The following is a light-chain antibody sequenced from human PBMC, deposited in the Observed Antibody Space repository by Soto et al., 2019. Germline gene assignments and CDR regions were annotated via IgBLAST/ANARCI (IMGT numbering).Light chain of an antibody. CDR1: SSDVGGYNY. V-gene: IGLV2-11*01. J-gene: IGLJ2*01. CDR3: CSLAGGNIFRV. Sequence: QSALTQPRSVSGSPGQSVTISCTGTSSDVGGYNYVSWYQHHPGKAPKFIIFDVSSRPSGVPDRFSGSKSGHTAYLTISGLQAEDEADYYCCSLAGGNIFRVFGGGTKLTVL. CDR2: DVS.